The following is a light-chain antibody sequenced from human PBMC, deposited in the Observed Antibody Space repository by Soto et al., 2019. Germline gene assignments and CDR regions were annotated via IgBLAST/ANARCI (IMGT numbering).Light chain of an antibody. Sequence: DIQMTQSPSTLSASVGDRVTITCRASQSITTYVNWYQQKLGKAPTLLIYAASSLQSGVPSRFSGSGSGTDFTLTISSLQPEDFATYVRQHCYSSPRPFGQGTKV. CDR2: AAS. CDR1: QSITTY. V-gene: IGKV1-39*01. J-gene: IGKJ1*01. CDR3: QHCYSSPRP.